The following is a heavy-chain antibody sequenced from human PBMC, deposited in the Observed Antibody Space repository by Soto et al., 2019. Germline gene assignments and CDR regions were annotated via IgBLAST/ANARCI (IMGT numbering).Heavy chain of an antibody. D-gene: IGHD3-3*01. CDR2: IIPIFGTA. V-gene: IGHV1-69*13. J-gene: IGHJ6*02. CDR1: GGTFSSYA. CDR3: ARDTRFWSGYPPSYYGMDV. Sequence: SVKVSCKASGGTFSSYAISWVRQAPGQGLEWMGGIIPIFGTANYAQKFQGRVTITADESTSTAYMELSSLRSEDTAVYYCARDTRFWSGYPPSYYGMDVWGQGTTVTVS.